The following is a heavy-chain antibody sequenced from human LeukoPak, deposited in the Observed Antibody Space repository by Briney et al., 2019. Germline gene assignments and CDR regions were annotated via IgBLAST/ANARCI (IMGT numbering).Heavy chain of an antibody. J-gene: IGHJ3*02. Sequence: SVKVSCKASGGTFSSYAISWVRQAPGQGLEWMGGIIPIFGTANYAQKFQGRVTITTDESTSTAYMELSSLRSEDTAVYYCARDGYYYGSGTANIEVDAFDIWGQGTMVTVSS. CDR3: ARDGYYYGSGTANIEVDAFDI. V-gene: IGHV1-69*05. CDR2: IIPIFGTA. D-gene: IGHD3-10*01. CDR1: GGTFSSYA.